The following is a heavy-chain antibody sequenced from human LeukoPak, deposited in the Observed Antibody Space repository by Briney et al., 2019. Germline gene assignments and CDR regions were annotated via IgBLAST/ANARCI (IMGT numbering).Heavy chain of an antibody. CDR2: ISAYNGNT. V-gene: IGHV1-18*01. Sequence: ASVKVSCKASGYTFTSYGISWVRQAPGQGLEWMGWISAYNGNTNYAQKLQGRVTMTTDTSTSTAYMELRSLRSDDTAVYYCARDGSTDDSSGYFHYWGQGTLVTVSS. J-gene: IGHJ4*02. CDR3: ARDGSTDDSSGYFHY. D-gene: IGHD3-22*01. CDR1: GYTFTSYG.